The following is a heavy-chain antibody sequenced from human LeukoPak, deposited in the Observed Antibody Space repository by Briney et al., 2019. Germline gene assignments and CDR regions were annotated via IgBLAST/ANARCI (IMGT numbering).Heavy chain of an antibody. D-gene: IGHD1-26*01. J-gene: IGHJ4*02. V-gene: IGHV3-30*18. CDR2: ISSNGIDK. CDR3: AKDKGREGDY. CDR1: GFPFSNYG. Sequence: GSLRLSCAASGFPFSNYGMHWVRQAPGKGLEWVAVISSNGIDKYYADSVRGRFTISRDNSKNTLYLQMNSLRPEDTAVYYCAKDKGREGDYWGQGNLVTVSS.